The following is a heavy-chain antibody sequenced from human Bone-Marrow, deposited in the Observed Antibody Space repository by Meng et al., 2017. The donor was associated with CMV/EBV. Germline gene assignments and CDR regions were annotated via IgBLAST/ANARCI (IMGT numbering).Heavy chain of an antibody. D-gene: IGHD6-19*01. CDR1: GYTFTGYY. Sequence: ASVKVSCKASGYTFTGYYMPWVRQAPGQGLEWMGWINPNSGGTNYAQKFEDRVTMTRDTSISTAYMELSRLRSDDTAAYYCATGFQWLVSWGQGTRVTVSS. CDR3: ATGFQWLVS. J-gene: IGHJ5*02. CDR2: INPNSGGT. V-gene: IGHV1-2*02.